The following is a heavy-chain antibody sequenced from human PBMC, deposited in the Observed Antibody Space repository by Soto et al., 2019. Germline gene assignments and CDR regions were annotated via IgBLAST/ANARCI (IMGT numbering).Heavy chain of an antibody. V-gene: IGHV4-39*01. J-gene: IGHJ4*02. CDR2: IYYSGST. D-gene: IGHD4-17*01. Sequence: SETLSLTCTVSGGSISSSGYYWGWIRQPPGTGLEWIGSIYYSGSTHYNPSLKSRVTISIDTSKNQFSLNLSSVTAADTAVYYCASSYGDYVSYWGQGTLVTVSS. CDR3: ASSYGDYVSY. CDR1: GGSISSSGYY.